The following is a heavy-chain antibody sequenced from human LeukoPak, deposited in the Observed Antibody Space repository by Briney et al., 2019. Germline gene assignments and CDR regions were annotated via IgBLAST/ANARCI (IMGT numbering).Heavy chain of an antibody. Sequence: PSETLSLTCTVSGGSISISTYYWGWTRQPPGKGLEWIGSIYYSGSTSYNPSLKSRVTMSVDTSKNQFSLKLDSVTAADTAVYYCARNASDSGTSYFDYWGQGTLVTVSS. CDR2: IYYSGST. V-gene: IGHV4-39*01. J-gene: IGHJ4*02. CDR1: GGSISISTYY. CDR3: ARNASDSGTSYFDY. D-gene: IGHD1-26*01.